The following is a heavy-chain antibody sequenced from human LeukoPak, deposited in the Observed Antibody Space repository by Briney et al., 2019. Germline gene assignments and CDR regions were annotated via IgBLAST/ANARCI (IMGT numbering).Heavy chain of an antibody. CDR3: AGRYCRSDTFYHLDV. D-gene: IGHD2-2*01. CDR2: SHYSGST. Sequence: SETLSLTRTVSGASVSSYYWSWIRQPPGKGLEWIGYSHYSGSTSYNPSLKSRVTISVDTSKNQFSLKLASVTATDTAVYYCAGRYCRSDTFYHLDVWGKGTTVTVSS. J-gene: IGHJ6*03. CDR1: GASVSSYY. V-gene: IGHV4-59*02.